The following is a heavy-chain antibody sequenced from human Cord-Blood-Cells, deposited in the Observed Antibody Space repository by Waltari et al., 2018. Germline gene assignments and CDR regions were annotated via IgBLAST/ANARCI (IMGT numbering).Heavy chain of an antibody. Sequence: QVLLQQWGAGLLKPSETLSLTCAVSGGSFSGFYWSGIRQPPGKGLGWIGEINHSGSTNYNPSLRSRVTISVDASKNQFSLKLSSVTAADTAVYYCASLKNYNWFDPWGQGTLVTVSS. D-gene: IGHD1-7*01. J-gene: IGHJ5*02. CDR2: INHSGST. CDR1: GGSFSGFY. CDR3: ASLKNYNWFDP. V-gene: IGHV4-34*01.